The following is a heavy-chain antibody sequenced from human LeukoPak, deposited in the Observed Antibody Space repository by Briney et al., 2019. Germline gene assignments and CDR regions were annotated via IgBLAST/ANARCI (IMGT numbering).Heavy chain of an antibody. Sequence: NASETLSLTCAVYGGSFSGYYWSWIRQPPGKGLEWIGEITRYGNTNFNPSLKSRVTMSLDMSKNQFSLRLTSVTAADTAVYFCARLDQLVQDYWFFDLWGRGTLVTVSS. CDR3: ARLDQLVQDYWFFDL. D-gene: IGHD6-13*01. J-gene: IGHJ2*01. CDR2: ITRYGNT. V-gene: IGHV4-34*01. CDR1: GGSFSGYY.